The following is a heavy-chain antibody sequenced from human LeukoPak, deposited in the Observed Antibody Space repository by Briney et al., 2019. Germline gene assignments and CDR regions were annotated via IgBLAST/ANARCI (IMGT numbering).Heavy chain of an antibody. Sequence: GGSLRLSCAASGFSFITYNMNWVRQAPGQGLEWVSSITSGSSHIYYADSVKGRFTISRDNAKSSLYLQMNSLRAEDTAVYYCARDPYSGSYGADYYYYMDVWGKGTTVTISS. D-gene: IGHD1-26*01. CDR2: ITSGSSHI. J-gene: IGHJ6*03. CDR1: GFSFITYN. CDR3: ARDPYSGSYGADYYYYMDV. V-gene: IGHV3-21*01.